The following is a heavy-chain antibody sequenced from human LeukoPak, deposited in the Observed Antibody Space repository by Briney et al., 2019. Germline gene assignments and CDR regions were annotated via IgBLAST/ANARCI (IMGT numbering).Heavy chain of an antibody. D-gene: IGHD6-19*01. CDR1: GYSIRSGFY. CDR3: ASSGWYQVVVY. Sequence: SETLSLTCTVSGYSIRSGFYWGWIRQPPGKGLEWIGSIYYSGSTYYNPSLKSRVTISVDTSKNQFSLKLSSVTAADTAVYYCASSGWYQVVVYWGQGTLVTVSS. CDR2: IYYSGST. J-gene: IGHJ4*02. V-gene: IGHV4-38-2*02.